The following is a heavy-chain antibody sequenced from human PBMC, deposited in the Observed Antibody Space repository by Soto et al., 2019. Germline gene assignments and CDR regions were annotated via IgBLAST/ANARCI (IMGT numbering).Heavy chain of an antibody. CDR1: GASVRSYH. CDR3: AKDRSTMRWFDP. CDR2: VQMSGTT. Sequence: ETLSLTFAVSGASVRSYHWSWIRQAAGKGLEWIGRVQMSGTTNYNPSLKTRVTMSLDTSKNEVSLRMTSVTAADTAVYFCAKDRSTMRWFDPWGQGILVTVYS. V-gene: IGHV4-4*07. J-gene: IGHJ5*02. D-gene: IGHD1-1*01.